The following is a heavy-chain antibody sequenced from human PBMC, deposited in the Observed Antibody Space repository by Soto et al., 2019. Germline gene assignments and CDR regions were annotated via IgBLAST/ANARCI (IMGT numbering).Heavy chain of an antibody. CDR1: GFTFGNFA. D-gene: IGHD3-3*01. CDR2: ITWSGESI. V-gene: IGHV3-9*01. CDR3: AKDSFVTIGVDILNGYGMDV. J-gene: IGHJ6*02. Sequence: EVQLVESGGGLVQPGRSLRLSCTASGFTFGNFALHWVRQAPGKGLEWVSGITWSGESIGYADSVKGRFTIFRDDAKKSLYLQMSNLRAEDTALYYCAKDSFVTIGVDILNGYGMDVWGQGTTVTVSS.